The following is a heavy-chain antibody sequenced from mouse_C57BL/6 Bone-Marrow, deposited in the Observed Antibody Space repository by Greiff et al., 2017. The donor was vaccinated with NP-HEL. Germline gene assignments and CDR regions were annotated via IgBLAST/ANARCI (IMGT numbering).Heavy chain of an antibody. CDR2: ISYDGSN. CDR3: ARERNYYGSSFYWYFDV. V-gene: IGHV3-6*01. J-gene: IGHJ1*03. CDR1: GYSITSGYY. D-gene: IGHD1-1*01. Sequence: EVKRQESGPGLVKPSQSLSLTCSVTGYSITSGYYWNWIRQFPGNKLEWMGYISYDGSNNYNPSLKNRISITRDTSKNQFFLKLNSVTTEDTATYYCARERNYYGSSFYWYFDVWGTGTTVTVSS.